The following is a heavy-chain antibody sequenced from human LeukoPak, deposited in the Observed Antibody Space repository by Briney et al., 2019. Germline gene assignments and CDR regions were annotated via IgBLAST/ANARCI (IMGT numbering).Heavy chain of an antibody. CDR1: GFTFSSYS. J-gene: IGHJ5*02. CDR3: ARDLTRDHWFDP. D-gene: IGHD7-27*01. CDR2: ISRSTSYI. V-gene: IGHV3-21*01. Sequence: PGGSLRLSCAASGFTFSSYSMNWVRQAPGKGLKWVSSISRSTSYIYYADSVKGRFTISRDNANNSLYLQTNSLRAEDTAVYYCARDLTRDHWFDPWGQGTLVTVSS.